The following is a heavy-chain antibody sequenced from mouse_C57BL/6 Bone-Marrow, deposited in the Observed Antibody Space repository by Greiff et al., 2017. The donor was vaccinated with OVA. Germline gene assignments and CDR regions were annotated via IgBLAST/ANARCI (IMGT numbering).Heavy chain of an antibody. CDR1: GYAFSSSW. CDR2: IYPGDGDT. CDR3: ARNSYGSSLFDY. Sequence: QVQLQQSGPELVKPGASVKISCKASGYAFSSSWMNWVKQRPGKGLEWIGRIYPGDGDTNYNGKFKGKATLTADKSSSKAYMQLNSLTSEDSAVYFCARNSYGSSLFDYWGQGTTLTVSS. J-gene: IGHJ2*01. D-gene: IGHD1-1*01. V-gene: IGHV1-82*01.